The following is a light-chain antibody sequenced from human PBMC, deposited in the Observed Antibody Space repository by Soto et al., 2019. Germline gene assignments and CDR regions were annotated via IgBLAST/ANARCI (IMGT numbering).Light chain of an antibody. CDR3: QQSYSTPPYT. Sequence: DIQMTQYPSSLSTSVGDRVTITCRASQYINNYLNWYQQKPGKAPKLLIFAAYNMQSGVPSRYRGSAAGTDCTLIISSLQPEDFATSYCQQSYSTPPYTFGQGTKLDMK. CDR2: AAY. V-gene: IGKV1-39*01. CDR1: QYINNY. J-gene: IGKJ2*01.